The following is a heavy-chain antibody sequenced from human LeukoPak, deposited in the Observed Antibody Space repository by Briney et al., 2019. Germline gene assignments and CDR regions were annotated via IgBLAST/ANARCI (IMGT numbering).Heavy chain of an antibody. Sequence: SETLSLTCTVSGGSISSSSYSWGWVRQPPRKGLGWVGSIYYSGSTYYNPSLKSRVTISVYTSKNQFSLKLSSVTAADTAVYYCARQAFTGAWYYFDYWGQGTLVTVSS. CDR3: ARQAFTGAWYYFDY. CDR2: IYYSGST. V-gene: IGHV4-39*01. D-gene: IGHD6-19*01. CDR1: GGSISSSSYS. J-gene: IGHJ4*02.